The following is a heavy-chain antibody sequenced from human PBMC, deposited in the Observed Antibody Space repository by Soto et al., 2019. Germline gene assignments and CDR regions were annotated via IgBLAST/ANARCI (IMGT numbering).Heavy chain of an antibody. CDR1: GYTFTSYY. CDR2: INPSGGST. J-gene: IGHJ5*02. V-gene: IGHV1-46*03. CDR3: ARTIVVVPAVIMGGFDP. Sequence: ASVKVSCKASGYTFTSYYMHWVRQAPGQGLEWMGIINPSGGSTSYAQKFQGRVTMTRDTSTSTVYMELSSLRSEDTAVYYCARTIVVVPAVIMGGFDPWGQGTLVTVSS. D-gene: IGHD2-2*01.